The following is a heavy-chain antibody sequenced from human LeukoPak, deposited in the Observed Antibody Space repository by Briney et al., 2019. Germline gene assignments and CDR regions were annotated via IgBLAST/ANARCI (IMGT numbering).Heavy chain of an antibody. Sequence: GASVKVSCKASGSRFTGYYLHWVRLAPGQGLEWMGWISPKSDETNYAQKLRDRVNMTRDTSISTVYMELSSLRSDNTAIYYCPRGGFVYTGQGNPVTVSS. CDR1: GSRFTGYY. CDR2: ISPKSDET. CDR3: PRGGFVY. V-gene: IGHV1-2*02. J-gene: IGHJ4*02.